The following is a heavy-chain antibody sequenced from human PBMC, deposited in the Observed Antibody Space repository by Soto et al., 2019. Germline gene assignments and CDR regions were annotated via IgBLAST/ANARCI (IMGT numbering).Heavy chain of an antibody. J-gene: IGHJ4*02. V-gene: IGHV6-1*01. D-gene: IGHD3-3*01. CDR1: GDSVSGNSAA. CDR3: ARDFAYFDS. Sequence: SQTLSLTCAICGDSVSGNSAAWNWIRQSPSRGLEWLGRRYYRSRWYNDYAVSVKSRITVTPDTSKNQFSLNLDSVTAADTAVYFCARDFAYFDSWGQGTLVTVSS. CDR2: RYYRSRWYN.